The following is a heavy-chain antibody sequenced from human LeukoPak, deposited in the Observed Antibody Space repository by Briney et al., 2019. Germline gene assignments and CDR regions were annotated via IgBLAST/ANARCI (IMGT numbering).Heavy chain of an antibody. V-gene: IGHV4-59*08. J-gene: IGHJ2*01. CDR2: IYYSGST. Sequence: PSETLSLTCTVSDGSISGYCWSWFRQPPGKGLEWIGYIYYSGSTNYNPSLKSRVTISVDTSQNQFSLKLSSVTAADTALYYCARHVSVTPWYFDLWGRGTLVTVSS. CDR1: DGSISGYC. CDR3: ARHVSVTPWYFDL. D-gene: IGHD4-17*01.